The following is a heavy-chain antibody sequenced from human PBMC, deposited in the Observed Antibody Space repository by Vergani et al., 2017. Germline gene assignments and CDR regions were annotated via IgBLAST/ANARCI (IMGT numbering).Heavy chain of an antibody. CDR3: ARAYSSSWYEIVY. J-gene: IGHJ4*02. CDR2: ISSSGSTI. CDR1: GFTFGDYA. D-gene: IGHD6-13*01. V-gene: IGHV3-48*03. Sequence: EVQLVESGGGLVQPGRSLRLSCTASGFTFGDYAMNWFRQAPGKGLEWVSYISSSGSTIYYADSVKGRFTISRDNAKNSLYLQMNSLRAEDTAVYYCARAYSSSWYEIVYWGQGTLVTVSS.